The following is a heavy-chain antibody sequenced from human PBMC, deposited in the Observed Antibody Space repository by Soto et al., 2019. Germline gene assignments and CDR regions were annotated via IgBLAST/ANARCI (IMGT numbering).Heavy chain of an antibody. CDR2: ISTYNGNT. D-gene: IGHD4-17*01. CDR1: GYSFTTSG. Sequence: GASVKVSCKASGYSFTTSGITWVRQAPGQGLEWMGWISTYNGNTNYAQKLQDRVTLTTDTSTSTAYMELRSLRSDDTAVYYCARRLYGDYDYWGQGTLVTGSS. CDR3: ARRLYGDYDY. V-gene: IGHV1-18*01. J-gene: IGHJ4*02.